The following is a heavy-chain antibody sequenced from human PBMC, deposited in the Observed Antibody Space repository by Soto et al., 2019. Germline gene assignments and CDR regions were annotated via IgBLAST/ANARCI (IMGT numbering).Heavy chain of an antibody. CDR1: GGSISSYY. Sequence: PSETLSLTCTVSGGSISSYYWSWIRQPPGKGLEWIGYIYYSGSTNYNPSLKSRVTISVDTSKNQFSLKLSSVTAADTAVYYCAKDLSPSSGTYYGYFDYWGQGTLVTVSS. CDR2: IYYSGST. J-gene: IGHJ4*02. D-gene: IGHD1-26*01. CDR3: AKDLSPSSGTYYGYFDY. V-gene: IGHV4-59*01.